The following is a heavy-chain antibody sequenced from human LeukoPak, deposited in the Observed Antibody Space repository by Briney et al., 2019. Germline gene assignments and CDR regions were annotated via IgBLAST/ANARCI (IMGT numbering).Heavy chain of an antibody. V-gene: IGHV4-59*01. Sequence: SETLSLTCSVSGGTISSYYWSWLRQPPGKGVEWVGYIYYSGSTNYNPSLKSRVAMLVDTSKNQFSLNLPSVTAADTAVYYCARLYSGYFFDYWGQGTLVTVSS. J-gene: IGHJ4*02. CDR3: ARLYSGYFFDY. CDR1: GGTISSYY. CDR2: IYYSGST. D-gene: IGHD5-12*01.